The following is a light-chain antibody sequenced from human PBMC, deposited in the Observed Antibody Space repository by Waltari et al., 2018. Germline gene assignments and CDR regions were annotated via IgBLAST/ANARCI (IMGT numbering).Light chain of an antibody. CDR1: SPNIGTNY. J-gene: IGLJ2*01. CDR3: GTWDSSLSAKV. Sequence: QSVLTHPPSVPASPGQKVTISCSVSSPNIGTNYVSWYQQLPGTAPKLLIYDNNKRPSGIPDRFSGSKSGTSATLGITGLQTGDEADYYCGTWDSSLSAKVFGGGTKLTVL. V-gene: IGLV1-51*01. CDR2: DNN.